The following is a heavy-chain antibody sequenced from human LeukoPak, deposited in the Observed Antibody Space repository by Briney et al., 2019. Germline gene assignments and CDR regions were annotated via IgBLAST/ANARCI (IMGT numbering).Heavy chain of an antibody. J-gene: IGHJ4*02. D-gene: IGHD3-10*01. CDR2: IIPIFGTA. CDR1: GGTFSSYA. Sequence: SVKVSCKASGGTFSSYAISWVRQAPGQGLEWMGRIIPIFGTADYAQKFQGRVTITTDESTSTAYMELSSLRSEDTAVYYCARDNRKEAYYYGSGSYHELDYWGQGTLVTVSS. V-gene: IGHV1-69*05. CDR3: ARDNRKEAYYYGSGSYHELDY.